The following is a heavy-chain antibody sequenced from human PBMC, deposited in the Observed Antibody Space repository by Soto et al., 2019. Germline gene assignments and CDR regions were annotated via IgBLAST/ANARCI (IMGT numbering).Heavy chain of an antibody. D-gene: IGHD2-2*02. J-gene: IGHJ4*02. V-gene: IGHV1-3*01. CDR3: ARDDCSSTSCYTYDY. CDR1: GYTFTSYA. Sequence: ASVKVSCKASGYTFTSYAMHWVRQAPGQRLEWMGWINAGNGNKKYSQKFQGRVTITRDTSASTAYMELSSLRSEDTAVYYCARDDCSSTSCYTYDYWGQGTLVTVSS. CDR2: INAGNGNK.